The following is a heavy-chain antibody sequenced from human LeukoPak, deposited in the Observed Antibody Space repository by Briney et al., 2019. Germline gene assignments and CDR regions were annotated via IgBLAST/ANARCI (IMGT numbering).Heavy chain of an antibody. CDR1: GYTFTGYY. CDR3: ARGVAAAGTVALRFVAFDI. D-gene: IGHD6-13*01. CDR2: INPNSGGT. Sequence: GASVKVSCKASGYTFTGYYMHWVRQAPGQGPEWMGWINPNSGGTNYAQKFQGRVTMTRDTSISTAYMELSRLRSDDTAVYYCARGVAAAGTVALRFVAFDIWGQGTMVTVSS. J-gene: IGHJ3*02. V-gene: IGHV1-2*02.